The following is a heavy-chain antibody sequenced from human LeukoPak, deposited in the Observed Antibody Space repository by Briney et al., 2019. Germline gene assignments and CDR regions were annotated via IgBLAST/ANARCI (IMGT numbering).Heavy chain of an antibody. J-gene: IGHJ6*03. D-gene: IGHD5-18*01. CDR2: INPNSGGT. Sequence: ASVKVSCKASGYTFTGYYMHWVRQPPGQGLEWMGWINPNSGGTNYAQKFQGRVTMTRDTSISTAYMELSRLRSDDTAVYYCARVRYSYGYGYYYYYMDVWGKGTTVTVSS. V-gene: IGHV1-2*02. CDR1: GYTFTGYY. CDR3: ARVRYSYGYGYYYYYMDV.